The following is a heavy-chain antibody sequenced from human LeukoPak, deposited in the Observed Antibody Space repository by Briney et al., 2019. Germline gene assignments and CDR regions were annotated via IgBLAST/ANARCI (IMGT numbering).Heavy chain of an antibody. CDR2: ISGSGKTI. V-gene: IGHV3-11*01. CDR1: GFTFRDYY. D-gene: IGHD5-18*01. Sequence: GGSLRLSCAASGFTFRDYYMSWIRQAPGKGLEWLSYISGSGKTIYYADSVKGRFTISRDNAKNSLFLQMNSLRAEDTAVYYCARHPPGYSYAYYYYGLDVWGQGTTVTVSS. CDR3: ARHPPGYSYAYYYYGLDV. J-gene: IGHJ6*02.